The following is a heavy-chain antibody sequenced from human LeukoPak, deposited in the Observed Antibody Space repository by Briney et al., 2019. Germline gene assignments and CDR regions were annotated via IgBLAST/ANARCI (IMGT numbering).Heavy chain of an antibody. CDR3: ATSGDIVVVPAAIVSYYYMDV. CDR1: GGTFSSYA. CDR2: IIPIFGTA. D-gene: IGHD2-2*01. Sequence: SVKVSCKASGGTFSSYAISWVRQAPGQGLEWMGGIIPIFGTANYAQKFQGRVTITADESTSTAYMELSSLRSEDTAVFYCATSGDIVVVPAAIVSYYYMDVWGKGTTVTVSS. V-gene: IGHV1-69*13. J-gene: IGHJ6*03.